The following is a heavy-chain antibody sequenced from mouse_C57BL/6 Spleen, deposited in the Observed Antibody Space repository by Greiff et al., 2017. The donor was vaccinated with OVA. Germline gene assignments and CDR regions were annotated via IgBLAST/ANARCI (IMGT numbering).Heavy chain of an antibody. D-gene: IGHD2-4*01. V-gene: IGHV1-82*01. Sequence: LQQSGPELVKPGASVKISCKASGYAFSSSWMNWVKQRPGKGLEWIGRIYPGDGDTNYNGKFKGKATLTADKSSSTAYMQLSSLTSEDSAVYFCASYNDYDPSYWYFDVWGTGTTVTVSS. CDR1: GYAFSSSW. CDR2: IYPGDGDT. CDR3: ASYNDYDPSYWYFDV. J-gene: IGHJ1*03.